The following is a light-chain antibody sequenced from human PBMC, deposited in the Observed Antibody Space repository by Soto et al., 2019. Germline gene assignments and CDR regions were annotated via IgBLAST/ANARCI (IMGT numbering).Light chain of an antibody. CDR1: QRVRHY. CDR2: DAS. J-gene: IGKJ4*02. V-gene: IGKV3-11*01. CDR3: QQCSNWPLS. Sequence: ESLLTPSPATLSLSPGQRVTLSCRAIQRVRHYLAWYQQKPGQPPSLLIYDASNRATGIPTRYSGSGSKTDFILTIHSLDPYDSAVHFGQQCSNWPLSCGGGTKVEIK.